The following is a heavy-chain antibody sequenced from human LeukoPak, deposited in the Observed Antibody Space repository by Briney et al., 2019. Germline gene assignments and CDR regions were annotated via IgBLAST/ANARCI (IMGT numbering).Heavy chain of an antibody. V-gene: IGHV2-5*02. Sequence: GSGPTLVNPTQTLTLTCTFSGFSLSTSGVGVGWIRQPPGKALEWLALIYWDDDKRYSPSLKSRLTITKDTSKNQVVLTMTNMDPVDTATYYCAHSPSLTYDYVWGSYRIDAFDIWGQGTMVTVSS. J-gene: IGHJ3*02. CDR2: IYWDDDK. CDR3: AHSPSLTYDYVWGSYRIDAFDI. D-gene: IGHD3-16*02. CDR1: GFSLSTSGVG.